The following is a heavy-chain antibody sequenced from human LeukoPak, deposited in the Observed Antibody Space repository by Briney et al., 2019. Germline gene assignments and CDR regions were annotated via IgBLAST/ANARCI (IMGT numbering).Heavy chain of an antibody. CDR2: ISSSGSYI. CDR1: GFTFSSYI. J-gene: IGHJ4*02. CDR3: ARGGAMVRGVSPLDY. D-gene: IGHD3-10*01. Sequence: GGSLRLSCAASGFTFSSYIMNWVCQAPGKGLEWVSSISSSGSYIYYADSVKGRFTISRDNAKNSLYLQMNSLRAEDTAVYYCARGGAMVRGVSPLDYWGQGTLVTVSS. V-gene: IGHV3-21*01.